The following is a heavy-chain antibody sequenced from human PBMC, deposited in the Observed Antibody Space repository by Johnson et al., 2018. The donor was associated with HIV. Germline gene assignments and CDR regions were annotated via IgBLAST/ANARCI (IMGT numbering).Heavy chain of an antibody. CDR3: AKGASITMIVAVVRAFDI. J-gene: IGHJ3*02. V-gene: IGHV3-30-3*01. Sequence: QVQLVESGGGVVQPGRSLRLSCAASGLTFSSYAMYCVRQAPGKGLEWVAVISYDGSNKYYADSVKGRFTISRDNSKNTLYLQMNSLRAEDTAVYYCAKGASITMIVAVVRAFDIWGQGTMVTVSS. CDR2: ISYDGSNK. D-gene: IGHD3-22*01. CDR1: GLTFSSYA.